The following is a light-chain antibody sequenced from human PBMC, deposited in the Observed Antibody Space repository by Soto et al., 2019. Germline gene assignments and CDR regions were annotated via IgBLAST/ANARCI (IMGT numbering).Light chain of an antibody. CDR2: DAS. J-gene: IGKJ5*01. CDR1: QSIRDN. V-gene: IGKV3-15*01. CDR3: QHYHDWRIT. Sequence: EIVLTQSPATLSVSPGERATLSCTVSQSIRDNLAWYQQKPGQTPRLLISDASTRATTIPARFSGSGSGTEFTLTINRLQSEDFAVYYCQHYHDWRITFGQGTRLEIK.